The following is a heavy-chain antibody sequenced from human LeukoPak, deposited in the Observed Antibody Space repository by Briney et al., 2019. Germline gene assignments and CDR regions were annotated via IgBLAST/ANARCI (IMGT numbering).Heavy chain of an antibody. J-gene: IGHJ6*02. CDR1: GFTFSNAW. CDR3: TTDRYCSGGSCYYGMDV. Sequence: GGSLRLSCAASGFTFSNAWMSWVRQAPGKGLEWVGRIKSKTDGGTTDYAAPVKGRFTISRDDSKNTLYLQMNSLKTEDTAVYYCTTDRYCSGGSCYYGMDVWGQGTTVTVSS. D-gene: IGHD2-15*01. CDR2: IKSKTDGGTT. V-gene: IGHV3-15*01.